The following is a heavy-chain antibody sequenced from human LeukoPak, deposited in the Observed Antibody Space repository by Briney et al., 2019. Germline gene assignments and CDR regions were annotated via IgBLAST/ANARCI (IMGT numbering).Heavy chain of an antibody. D-gene: IGHD3-10*01. CDR2: VYHSGTT. J-gene: IGHJ4*02. CDR1: GGSISSSNW. V-gene: IGHV4-4*02. Sequence: SETLSLTCTVSGGSISSSNWWGWVRQPPGKGLEWIGEVYHSGTTNYNPSLRSRVTISADRSSNQFSLRLNSVTGAVTIVFYCARGEGYGSGTVHFDYWGRGILVTVSS. CDR3: ARGEGYGSGTVHFDY.